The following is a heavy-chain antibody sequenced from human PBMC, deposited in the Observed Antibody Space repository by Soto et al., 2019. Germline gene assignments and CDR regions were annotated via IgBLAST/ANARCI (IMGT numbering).Heavy chain of an antibody. Sequence: QVQLVESGGGVVRPGRSLRLSCTASGFTFSRYGMHWVRQAPGKGLEWVAAIWYDGSNKYYAGSVKGRFTISRDNSENTLSLQMNSLRAEDTAVYYCAREATLYYCDYWGQGTLVTVSS. CDR3: AREATLYYCDY. J-gene: IGHJ4*02. CDR1: GFTFSRYG. CDR2: IWYDGSNK. V-gene: IGHV3-33*01.